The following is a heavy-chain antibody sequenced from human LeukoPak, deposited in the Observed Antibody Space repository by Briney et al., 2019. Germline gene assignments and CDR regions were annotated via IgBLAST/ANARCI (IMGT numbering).Heavy chain of an antibody. CDR2: ISGSNGTT. CDR1: GFSFSTYA. CDR3: AKGKFYYYGSGSYGLDY. V-gene: IGHV3-23*01. Sequence: PGGSMRLSCAASGFSFSTYAMSWVRQAPGKGLEWVSAISGSNGTTYYADSVKGRFTISRDNSKNTLYLQMDSLRAEDTAVYYCAKGKFYYYGSGSYGLDYWGQGTLVTVSS. J-gene: IGHJ4*02. D-gene: IGHD3-10*01.